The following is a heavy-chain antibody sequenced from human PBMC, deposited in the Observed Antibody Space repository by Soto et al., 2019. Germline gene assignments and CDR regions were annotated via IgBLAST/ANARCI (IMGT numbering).Heavy chain of an antibody. J-gene: IGHJ4*02. Sequence: PSETLSLTCAVSGGSISSGGYSWSWIRQPPGKGLEWIGYIYHSGSTYYNPSLKSRVTISVDTSKNQFSLKLSSVTAADTAVYYCASGYSSSWYHYWGQGTLVTVSS. CDR3: ASGYSSSWYHY. CDR2: IYHSGST. D-gene: IGHD6-13*01. CDR1: GGSISSGGYS. V-gene: IGHV4-30-2*02.